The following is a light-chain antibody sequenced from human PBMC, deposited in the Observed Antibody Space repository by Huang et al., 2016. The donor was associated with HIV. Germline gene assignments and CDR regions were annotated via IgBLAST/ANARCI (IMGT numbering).Light chain of an antibody. Sequence: DLQMTQSPSSLSASVGDRVTITCRASQGIGNSLAWYQQKPEKAPRLLLYATSTLESGVPSRFSGSGSGTHYTLTINTLQPDDIASYYCQQYHSLPWTFGQGTKVEIK. V-gene: IGKV1-NL1*01. CDR3: QQYHSLPWT. CDR2: ATS. CDR1: QGIGNS. J-gene: IGKJ1*01.